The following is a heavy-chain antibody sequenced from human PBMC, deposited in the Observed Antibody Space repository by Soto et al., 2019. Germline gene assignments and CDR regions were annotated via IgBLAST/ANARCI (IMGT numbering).Heavy chain of an antibody. CDR1: GGTFGNSA. CDR2: IIPIFPTP. V-gene: IGHV1-69*12. CDR3: ARAKNRLPLGGNYYYALDV. J-gene: IGHJ6*02. D-gene: IGHD5-12*01. Sequence: QVQLVQSGAEVKKPGSSVTVSCKASGGTFGNSAIGWVRQAPGHGLEWMGGIIPIFPTPDYAQKFQGRVTIAADASTVTADMESTSLRSEDTAVYYWARAKNRLPLGGNYYYALDVWGQSTTVTVPS.